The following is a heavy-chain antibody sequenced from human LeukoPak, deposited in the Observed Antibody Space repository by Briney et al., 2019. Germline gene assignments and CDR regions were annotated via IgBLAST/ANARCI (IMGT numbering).Heavy chain of an antibody. J-gene: IGHJ4*02. Sequence: GGSLRLSCAASGFTFSSCWMSWVRQAPGKGLEWVANIKQDGSEKYYVDSVKGRFTISRDNAKNSLYLQMNSLRAEDTAVYYCATDGGYCSSTSCYRGDYFDYWGQGTLVTVSS. CDR3: ATDGGYCSSTSCYRGDYFDY. CDR2: IKQDGSEK. CDR1: GFTFSSCW. D-gene: IGHD2-2*02. V-gene: IGHV3-7*01.